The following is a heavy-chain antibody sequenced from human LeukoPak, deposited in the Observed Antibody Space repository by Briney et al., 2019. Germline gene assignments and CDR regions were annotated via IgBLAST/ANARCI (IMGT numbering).Heavy chain of an antibody. D-gene: IGHD2-15*01. CDR1: GYTFTSYY. CDR3: ARDMGYCSGGSCYSSLSPSDY. Sequence: ASVKVSCKASGYTFTSYYMHWVRQAPGQGLEWMGIINPSGGSTSYAQKFQGRVTMTRDMSTSTVYMELSSLRSEDTAVYYCARDMGYCSGGSCYSSLSPSDYWGQGTLVTVSS. CDR2: INPSGGST. J-gene: IGHJ4*02. V-gene: IGHV1-46*01.